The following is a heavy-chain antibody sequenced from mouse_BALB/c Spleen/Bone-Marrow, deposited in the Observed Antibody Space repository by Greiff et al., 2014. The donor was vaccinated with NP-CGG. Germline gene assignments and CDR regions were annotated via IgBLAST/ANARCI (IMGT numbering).Heavy chain of an antibody. D-gene: IGHD2-4*01. CDR3: ARPLYYDYGFAY. V-gene: IGHV1S135*01. J-gene: IGHJ3*01. Sequence: EVNLVESGPELVKPGASVKVSCKASGYSFTDYNMYWVKQSHGKSLEWIGYIDPYIDGTSYNQKFRGKATLTVDKSSSTAFMHLNSLTSEDSAVYYCARPLYYDYGFAYWGQGTLVTVST. CDR2: IDPYIDGT. CDR1: GYSFTDYN.